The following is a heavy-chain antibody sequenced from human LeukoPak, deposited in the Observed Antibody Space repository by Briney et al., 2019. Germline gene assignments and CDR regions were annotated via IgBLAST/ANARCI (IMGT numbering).Heavy chain of an antibody. J-gene: IGHJ5*02. V-gene: IGHV3-20*01. CDR3: ARDRCSSTSCYNTPNWFDP. Sequence: PGGSLSLSCAASGFKSDDYGMSWVRQVPGKGLEWVSGINWNGGSRGYADSVKGRFTISRDNAKNSVYLQMNSLRSEDTAFYHCARDRCSSTSCYNTPNWFDPWGQGTLVTVSS. D-gene: IGHD2-2*02. CDR1: GFKSDDYG. CDR2: INWNGGSR.